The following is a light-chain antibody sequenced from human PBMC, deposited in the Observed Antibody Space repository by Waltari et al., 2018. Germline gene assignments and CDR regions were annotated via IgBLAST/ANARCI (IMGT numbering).Light chain of an antibody. CDR1: QSVGSN. J-gene: IGKJ3*01. Sequence: EVVMTQSPATLSLSPGERATLSCRASQSVGSNLAWYQLKPGQAPRLLIYGASSRATGIPDRFSGSGSGTDFTLTISSLEPEDVGVYYCLQRSSWPLTFGPGTKLDIK. CDR2: GAS. V-gene: IGKV3D-15*01. CDR3: LQRSSWPLT.